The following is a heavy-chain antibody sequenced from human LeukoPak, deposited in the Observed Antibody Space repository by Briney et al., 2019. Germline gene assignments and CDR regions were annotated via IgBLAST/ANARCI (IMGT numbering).Heavy chain of an antibody. CDR1: GFTFSSYA. CDR2: ISSSSSYI. V-gene: IGHV3-21*01. CDR3: ARISYGSGSSRLDY. J-gene: IGHJ4*02. Sequence: GGSLRLSCAASGFTFSSYAMSWVRQAPGKGLEWVSSISSSSSYIYYADSVKGRFTISRDNAKNSLYLQMNSLRAEDTAVYYCARISYGSGSSRLDYWGQGTLVTVSS. D-gene: IGHD3-10*01.